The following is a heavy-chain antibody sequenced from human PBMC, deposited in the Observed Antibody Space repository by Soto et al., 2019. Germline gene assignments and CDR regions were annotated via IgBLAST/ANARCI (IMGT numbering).Heavy chain of an antibody. Sequence: EVQLLESGGGLVQPGGSLRLSCAASGFTFSSYAMSWVRQAPGKGLEWVSAISGSGGSTYYADSVKGRFTISRDNSKKPLNLQMNGLTAEYTAVYYCAKGRGYYYDSSCYQNWFDPWGQGTLVTVSS. CDR3: AKGRGYYYDSSCYQNWFDP. V-gene: IGHV3-23*01. CDR2: ISGSGGST. CDR1: GFTFSSYA. J-gene: IGHJ5*02. D-gene: IGHD3-22*01.